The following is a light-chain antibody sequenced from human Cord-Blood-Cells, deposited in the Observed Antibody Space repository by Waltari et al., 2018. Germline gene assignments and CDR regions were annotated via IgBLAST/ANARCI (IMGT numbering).Light chain of an antibody. Sequence: DIVMTQSPDSLAVSLGERATINCKSSQSVLYSSNNKNYLAWYQQKPGQPPKLHIYWASTRESGLPDRFSGSGSGTDFALTISSLQAEDVAVYYCQEYYSTPWTFGQGTKVEIK. CDR2: WAS. CDR1: QSVLYSSNNKNY. J-gene: IGKJ1*01. V-gene: IGKV4-1*01. CDR3: QEYYSTPWT.